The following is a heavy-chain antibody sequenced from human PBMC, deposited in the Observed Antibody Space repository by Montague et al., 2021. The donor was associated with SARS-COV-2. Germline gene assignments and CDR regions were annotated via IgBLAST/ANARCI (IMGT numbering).Heavy chain of an antibody. D-gene: IGHD3-9*01. CDR2: LSHPGSA. Sequence: SETLSLTCTVSGVALNRCCSAWHRPAPESVAECVCRLSHPGSAKYNPSLKSRVTISVDTYRKQVSLRLTSVTAADTATYYCARGVYNRVIFVVSPRYYFDYGGQGNMVAVSA. CDR1: GVALNRCC. CDR3: ARGVYNRVIFVVSPRYYFDY. V-gene: IGHV4-34*01. J-gene: IGHJ4*02.